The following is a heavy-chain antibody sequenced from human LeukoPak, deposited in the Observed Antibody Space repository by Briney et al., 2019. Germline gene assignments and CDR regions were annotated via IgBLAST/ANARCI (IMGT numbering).Heavy chain of an antibody. CDR2: IIPIFGTA. D-gene: IGHD3-10*01. Sequence: SVKVSCKASGGTFSSYAISWVRQAPGQGPEWMGGIIPIFGTANYAQKFQGRVTITTDESTSTAYMELSSLRAEDTAVYYCARASGYYGSGSYYLSYNWFDPWGKGTLVTVSS. CDR1: GGTFSSYA. J-gene: IGHJ5*02. V-gene: IGHV1-69*05. CDR3: ARASGYYGSGSYYLSYNWFDP.